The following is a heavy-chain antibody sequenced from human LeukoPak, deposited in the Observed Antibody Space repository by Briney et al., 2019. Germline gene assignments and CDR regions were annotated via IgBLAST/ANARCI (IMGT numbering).Heavy chain of an antibody. CDR3: ARRATSAGSSLSWFEP. D-gene: IGHD3-10*01. CDR2: IYPGDFDT. J-gene: IGHJ5*02. V-gene: IGHV5-51*01. Sequence: GESLKISCQASGYSFTNYWIGWVRQVPGRGLEWMGIIYPGDFDTKYSPSFQGQVTISADTSLNTAYLQWSSLKASDTAIYFCARRATSAGSSLSWFEPWGQGTLVTVSS. CDR1: GYSFTNYW.